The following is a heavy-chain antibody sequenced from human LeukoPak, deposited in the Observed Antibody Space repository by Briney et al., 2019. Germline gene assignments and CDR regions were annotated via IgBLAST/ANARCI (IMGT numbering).Heavy chain of an antibody. CDR2: INWNGGST. Sequence: GGSLTLSCAASGFTFDDYGMSWVRQAPGKGLEWVSGINWNGGSTGYADSVKGRFTISRDNAKNSLYLQMNSLRAEDTALYYCARDLGQFLEWLSKPSYFDYWGQGTLVTVSS. V-gene: IGHV3-20*04. CDR1: GFTFDDYG. CDR3: ARDLGQFLEWLSKPSYFDY. J-gene: IGHJ4*02. D-gene: IGHD3-3*01.